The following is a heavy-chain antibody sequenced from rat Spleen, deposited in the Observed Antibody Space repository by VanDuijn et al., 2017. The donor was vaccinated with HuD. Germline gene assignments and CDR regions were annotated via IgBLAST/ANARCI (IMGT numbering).Heavy chain of an antibody. CDR1: GFTFSDYN. V-gene: IGHV5-20*01. CDR3: TKGSGSGYYWYFDF. CDR2: ITNTGGNI. D-gene: IGHD5-1*01. Sequence: EVQLVESGGGLVQPGRSLKFSCVASGFTFSDYNMAWVRQAPNKGLEWVASITNTGGNIYYPDSVKGRFTGSRDDAQNTLYLQMNSLRSDDTATYYCTKGSGSGYYWYFDFWGPGSKVTVSS. J-gene: IGHJ1*01.